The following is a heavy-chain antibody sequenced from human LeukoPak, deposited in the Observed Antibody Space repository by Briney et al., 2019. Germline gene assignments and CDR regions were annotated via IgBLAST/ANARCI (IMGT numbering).Heavy chain of an antibody. CDR2: IYYSGST. CDR1: GGSISSGGYY. CDR3: ARFDSSGGGFDY. J-gene: IGHJ4*02. Sequence: SETLSLTCIVSGGSISSGGYYWSWIRQHPGKGLEWIGYIYYSGSTYYNPSLKSRVTISVDTSKNQFSLKLSSVTAADTAVYYCARFDSSGGGFDYWGQGTLVTVSS. D-gene: IGHD3-22*01. V-gene: IGHV4-31*03.